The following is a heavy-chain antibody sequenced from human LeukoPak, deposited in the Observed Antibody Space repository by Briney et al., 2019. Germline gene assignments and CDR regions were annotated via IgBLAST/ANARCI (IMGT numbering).Heavy chain of an antibody. V-gene: IGHV3-30*02. Sequence: GGSLRLSCAASGFTFDDYGMSWVRQAPGKGLVWVAFTRYDGSDKYYGDSVKGQFTISRDNSKNTLYLQMNSLRAEDTAVYYCARDSYYYGSGRGFDYWGQGTLVTVSS. J-gene: IGHJ4*02. D-gene: IGHD3-10*01. CDR1: GFTFDDYG. CDR3: ARDSYYYGSGRGFDY. CDR2: TRYDGSDK.